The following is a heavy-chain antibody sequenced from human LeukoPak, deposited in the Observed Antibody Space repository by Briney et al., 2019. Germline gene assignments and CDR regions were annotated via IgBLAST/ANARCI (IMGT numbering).Heavy chain of an antibody. CDR3: ASGPPGFGELNDI. CDR1: GFTVSSNY. CDR2: IYSGGST. V-gene: IGHV3-66*01. D-gene: IGHD3-10*01. J-gene: IGHJ3*02. Sequence: GGSLRLSCAASGFTVSSNYMSWVRQAPGKGLEWVSVIYSGGSTYYADSVKGRFTISRDNSKNTLYLQTNSLRAEDTAVYYCASGPPGFGELNDIWGQGTMVTVSS.